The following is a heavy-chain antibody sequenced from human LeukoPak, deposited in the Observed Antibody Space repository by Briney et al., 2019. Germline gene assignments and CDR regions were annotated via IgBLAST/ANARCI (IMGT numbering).Heavy chain of an antibody. D-gene: IGHD3-22*01. V-gene: IGHV1-2*02. J-gene: IGHJ3*02. Sequence: GASVKVSCKASGYTFTGYYMHWVRQAPGQGLEWMGWINPNSGGTNYAQKFQGRVTMTRDTSISTAYMELSRLRSDDTAVYYCARTQYYYDSSGTRGDDAFDIWGQGTMVTVSS. CDR2: INPNSGGT. CDR3: ARTQYYYDSSGTRGDDAFDI. CDR1: GYTFTGYY.